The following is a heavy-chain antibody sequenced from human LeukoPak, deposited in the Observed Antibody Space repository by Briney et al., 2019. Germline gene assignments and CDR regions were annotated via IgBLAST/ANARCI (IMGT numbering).Heavy chain of an antibody. CDR1: ENVFTSYW. CDR2: INPGESDT. J-gene: IGHJ4*02. V-gene: IGHV5-51*01. CDR3: ARHAYHDDNSGYYFAY. Sequence: GESLKISCKGAENVFTSYWIGGWRRRPGKGRGGMGIINPGESDTRYSPSFQGQVTISADKSISTAYLQWNSLKASDTAMYYCARHAYHDDNSGYYFAYWGQGTLVTVSS. D-gene: IGHD3-22*01.